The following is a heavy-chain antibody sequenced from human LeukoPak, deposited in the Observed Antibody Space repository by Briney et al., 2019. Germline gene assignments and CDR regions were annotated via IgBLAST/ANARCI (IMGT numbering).Heavy chain of an antibody. CDR3: AKLGAGDCYSCVDC. CDR1: GFTFANYA. J-gene: IGHJ4*02. D-gene: IGHD2-21*01. V-gene: IGHV3-23*01. CDR2: ISGSGGST. Sequence: PGGSLRLSCAASGFTFANYAMSWVRQAPGKGLEWVSGISGSGGSTYYADSVRGRFTISRDNSKNTLYLQMNSLRAEDTAVYFCAKLGAGDCYSCVDCWGQGTLVTVSS.